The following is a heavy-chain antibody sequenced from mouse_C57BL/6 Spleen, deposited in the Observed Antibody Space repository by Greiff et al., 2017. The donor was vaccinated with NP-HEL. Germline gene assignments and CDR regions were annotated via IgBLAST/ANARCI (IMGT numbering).Heavy chain of an antibody. CDR3: ARGARAMDY. Sequence: EVKLQESGPGLVKPSQSLSLTCSVTGYSITSGYYWNWIRQFPGNKLEWMGYISYDGSNNYNPSLKNRISITRDTSKNQFFLKLNSVTTEDTATYYCARGARAMDYWGQGTSVTVSS. CDR2: ISYDGSN. J-gene: IGHJ4*01. V-gene: IGHV3-6*01. CDR1: GYSITSGYY.